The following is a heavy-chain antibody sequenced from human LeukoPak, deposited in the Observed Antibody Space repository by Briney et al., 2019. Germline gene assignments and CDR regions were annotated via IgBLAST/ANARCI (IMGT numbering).Heavy chain of an antibody. D-gene: IGHD6-6*01. CDR2: IYYSGST. V-gene: IGHV4-59*08. CDR1: GGSISGDH. J-gene: IGHJ5*02. CDR3: SCYGTSSYWFDP. Sequence: SETLSLTCTVSGGSISGDHWNWIRQPPGKGLEWIGYIYYSGSTNYNPSLKSRVTISVDTSKNQFSLKLSSVTAADTAVYYCSCYGTSSYWFDPWGQGTLVIVSS.